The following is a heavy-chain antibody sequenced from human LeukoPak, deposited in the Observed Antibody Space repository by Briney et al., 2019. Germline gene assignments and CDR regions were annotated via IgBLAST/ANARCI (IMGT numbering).Heavy chain of an antibody. CDR1: GYTFTSYD. Sequence: ASVKVSCKASGYTFTSYDINWVRQATGQGLEWMGWMNPNSGNTGYAQKFQGRVTMTRNTSISTAYMELSSRRSEDTAVYYCARGHRRIAAAGTEGDYWAQGTLVTVSS. J-gene: IGHJ4*02. D-gene: IGHD6-13*01. CDR2: MNPNSGNT. CDR3: ARGHRRIAAAGTEGDY. V-gene: IGHV1-8*01.